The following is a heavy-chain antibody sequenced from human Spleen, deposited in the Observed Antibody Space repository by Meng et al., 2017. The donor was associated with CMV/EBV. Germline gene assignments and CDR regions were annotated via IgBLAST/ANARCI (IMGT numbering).Heavy chain of an antibody. CDR2: FDPEDGET. D-gene: IGHD4-23*01. V-gene: IGHV1-24*01. CDR3: ATAVTPGFRNLIFIYGMDV. CDR1: GYTFTSYD. Sequence: ASVKVSCKASGYTFTSYDINWVRQAPGKGLEWMGGFDPEDGETIYAQRFQGRVTMTEDTSTDTSYMELSSLISEDTAVYYCATAVTPGFRNLIFIYGMDVWGQGTTVTVSS. J-gene: IGHJ6*02.